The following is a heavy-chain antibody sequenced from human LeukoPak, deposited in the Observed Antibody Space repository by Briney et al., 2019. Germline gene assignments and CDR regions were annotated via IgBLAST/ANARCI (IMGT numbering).Heavy chain of an antibody. V-gene: IGHV3-53*01. CDR2: IYSGGST. J-gene: IGHJ4*02. Sequence: PGGSLRLSCAASGFTVSSSYMSWVRQAPGKGLEWVSIIYSGGSTYYADSVEGRFTISRDNSKNTLYLQTDSLRADDTAVYYCAKGHSTYGTGFDYWGQGTLVTVSS. D-gene: IGHD2-2*01. CDR1: GFTVSSSY. CDR3: AKGHSTYGTGFDY.